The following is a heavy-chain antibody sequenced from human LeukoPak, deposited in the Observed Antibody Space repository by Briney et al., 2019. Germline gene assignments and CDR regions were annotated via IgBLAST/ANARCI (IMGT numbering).Heavy chain of an antibody. CDR2: ISWNSGSI. V-gene: IGHV3-9*01. D-gene: IGHD3-10*01. CDR1: GFTFGDYA. CDR3: AKGNAPITYYYGSGSYNYFDY. Sequence: GGSLRLSCTASGFTFGDYAMSWVRQAPGKGLEWVSGISWNSGSIGYADSVKGRFTISRDNAKNSLYLQMNSLRAEDTALYYCAKGNAPITYYYGSGSYNYFDYWGQGTLVTVSS. J-gene: IGHJ4*02.